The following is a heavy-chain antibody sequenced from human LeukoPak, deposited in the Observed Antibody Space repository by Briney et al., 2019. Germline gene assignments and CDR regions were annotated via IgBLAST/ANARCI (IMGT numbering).Heavy chain of an antibody. Sequence: GASVKVSCKASGYTFTGYYIHWVRQAPGQGLEWMGWIDANSGATNFPEKFQGRVTMTRDTSISTAYLELSRLRSDDTAVYYCARGNYGMDVWGQGTTVTVSS. D-gene: IGHD3-10*01. CDR3: ARGNYGMDV. V-gene: IGHV1-2*02. CDR1: GYTFTGYY. J-gene: IGHJ6*02. CDR2: IDANSGAT.